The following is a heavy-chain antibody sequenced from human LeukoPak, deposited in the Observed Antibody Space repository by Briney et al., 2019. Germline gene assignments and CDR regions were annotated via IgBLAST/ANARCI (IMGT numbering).Heavy chain of an antibody. Sequence: SETLSLTCTVSGGSISSSSYYWGWIRQPPGKGLEWIGSIYYSGSTYYNPSLKSRVTISVDTSKNQFSLKLSSVTAADTAVYYCARRAFKLPAVGFFDYWGQGTLVTVSS. D-gene: IGHD4-23*01. V-gene: IGHV4-39*01. CDR2: IYYSGST. J-gene: IGHJ4*02. CDR1: GGSISSSSYY. CDR3: ARRAFKLPAVGFFDY.